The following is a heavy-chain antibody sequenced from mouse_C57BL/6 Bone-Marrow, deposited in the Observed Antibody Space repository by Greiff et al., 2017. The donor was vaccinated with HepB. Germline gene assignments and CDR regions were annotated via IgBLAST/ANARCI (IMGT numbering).Heavy chain of an antibody. CDR2: IWSDGST. D-gene: IGHD1-1*02. CDR1: GFSLTSDG. V-gene: IGHV2-6-1*01. Sequence: VQRVESGPGLVAPSQSLSITCTVSGFSLTSDGVHWVRQPPGKGLEWLVVIWSDGSTTYNSALKSRLSISKDNSKSQVFLKMNSLQTDDTAMYYCARHYGTLYAMDYWGQGTSVTVSS. J-gene: IGHJ4*01. CDR3: ARHYGTLYAMDY.